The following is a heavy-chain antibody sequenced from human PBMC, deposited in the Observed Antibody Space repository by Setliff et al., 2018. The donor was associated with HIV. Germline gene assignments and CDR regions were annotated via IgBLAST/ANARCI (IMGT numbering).Heavy chain of an antibody. Sequence: SETLSLTCTVSGYSISSGYYWGWIRQPPGKGLEWIGSIYHSGSTYYNPSLKSRVTISVDTSKNQFSLKLSSVTAADTAVYYCARNGVLWFGELSPYYFDYWGQGTLVTVSS. CDR1: GYSISSGYY. V-gene: IGHV4-38-2*02. CDR3: ARNGVLWFGELSPYYFDY. CDR2: IYHSGST. J-gene: IGHJ4*02. D-gene: IGHD3-10*01.